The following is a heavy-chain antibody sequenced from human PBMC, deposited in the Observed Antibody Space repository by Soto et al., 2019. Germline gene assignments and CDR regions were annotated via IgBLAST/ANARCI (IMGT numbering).Heavy chain of an antibody. V-gene: IGHV4-59*01. Sequence: PSETLSLTCTVSGGSISSYYWSWIRQPPGKGLEWIGYFYYSGSTNYNPSLKGRVTISVDTSKNQFSLKLSSVTAADTAVYYCARGLNYYGSGSFVDHWGQGTLVTVS. J-gene: IGHJ4*02. D-gene: IGHD3-10*01. CDR1: GGSISSYY. CDR2: FYYSGST. CDR3: ARGLNYYGSGSFVDH.